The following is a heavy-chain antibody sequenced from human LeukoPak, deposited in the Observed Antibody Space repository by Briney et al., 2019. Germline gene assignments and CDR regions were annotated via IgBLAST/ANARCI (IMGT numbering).Heavy chain of an antibody. D-gene: IGHD3-22*01. J-gene: IGHJ4*02. CDR2: ISAYNGNT. CDR3: ARVPLGSQIDSSGYYSPDY. CDR1: GYTFTSYG. Sequence: GASVKVSCKASGYTFTSYGISWVRQAPGQGLEWMGWISAYNGNTNYAQKLQGRVTMTTDTSTSTAYMELRSLRSDDTAVYYCARVPLGSQIDSSGYYSPDYWGQGTLVTVSS. V-gene: IGHV1-18*01.